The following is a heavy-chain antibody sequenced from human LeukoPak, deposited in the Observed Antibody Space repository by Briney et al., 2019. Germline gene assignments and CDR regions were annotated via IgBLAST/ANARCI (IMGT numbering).Heavy chain of an antibody. Sequence: GGSLRLSCAASGFTFDDYAMHWVRQAPGKGLEWVSRINSDGSSTSYADSVKGRFTISRDNAKNTLYLQMNSLRAEDTAVYYCARDPSVVGGVDYWGQGTLVTVSS. CDR1: GFTFDDYA. D-gene: IGHD2-21*01. J-gene: IGHJ4*02. V-gene: IGHV3-74*01. CDR2: INSDGSST. CDR3: ARDPSVVGGVDY.